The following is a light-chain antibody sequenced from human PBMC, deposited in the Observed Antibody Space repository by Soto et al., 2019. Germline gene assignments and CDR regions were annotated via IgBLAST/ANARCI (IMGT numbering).Light chain of an antibody. Sequence: EIVLTQSPGTLSLSPGERATLSCRASQSVSSSYLAWYQHQPGQAPRLLIYGASSRATGNPDRFSGSGSGTDFTLTISRLEPVDFAVYYCQQYCSSPLTFGGGTKVEIK. CDR2: GAS. V-gene: IGKV3-20*01. CDR3: QQYCSSPLT. CDR1: QSVSSSY. J-gene: IGKJ4*01.